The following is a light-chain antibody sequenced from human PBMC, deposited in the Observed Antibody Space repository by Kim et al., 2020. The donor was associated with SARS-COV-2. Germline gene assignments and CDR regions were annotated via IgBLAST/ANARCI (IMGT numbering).Light chain of an antibody. CDR1: QSISSY. V-gene: IGKV1-39*01. Sequence: DIQMTQSPSSLSASVGDRVTITCRASQSISSYLNWYQQKPGKAPKLLIYAASSLQSGVPSRFSGSGSGTDFTLTISSLQPEDFATYYCQQSYSTHTFGKGTKLEI. CDR3: QQSYSTHT. CDR2: AAS. J-gene: IGKJ2*01.